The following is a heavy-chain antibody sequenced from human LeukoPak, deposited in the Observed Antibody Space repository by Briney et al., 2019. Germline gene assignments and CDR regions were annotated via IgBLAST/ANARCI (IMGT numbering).Heavy chain of an antibody. D-gene: IGHD6-13*01. CDR1: GGSVSSYY. J-gene: IGHJ4*02. V-gene: IGHV4-59*08. Sequence: SETLSLTCTVSGGSVSSYYWSWIRQPPGKGLEWIGYIYFSGRTNYNPSLNSRVTISLDTSRNQFSLKLSSVTAADTAVYYCARTNIAAAGKFDYWGQGTLVTVSS. CDR3: ARTNIAAAGKFDY. CDR2: IYFSGRT.